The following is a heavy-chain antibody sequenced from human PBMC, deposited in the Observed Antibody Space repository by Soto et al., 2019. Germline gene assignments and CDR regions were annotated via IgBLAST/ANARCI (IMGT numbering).Heavy chain of an antibody. CDR2: IYSEGTP. CDR3: ARSTYYDILTGSYYYYAMDA. V-gene: IGHV3-53*01. D-gene: IGHD3-9*01. J-gene: IGHJ6*02. Sequence: GGSLSLSCAASGFTVGSNYMSWVHQAPGKGLEWVSVIYSEGTPYYADSVKGRFTISRENSNNTLYLHMNNLRAEDTAVYYCARSTYYDILTGSYYYYAMDAWGQGTTVTVSS. CDR1: GFTVGSNY.